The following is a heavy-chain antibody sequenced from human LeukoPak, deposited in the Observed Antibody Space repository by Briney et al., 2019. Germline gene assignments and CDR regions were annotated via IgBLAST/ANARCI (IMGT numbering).Heavy chain of an antibody. CDR2: VYHSGST. CDR1: GVSVRSYNY. J-gene: IGHJ5*02. CDR3: ARDSQYP. Sequence: SETLSLTCAVSGVSVRSYNYWSWVRQPPGKSLEWLGEVYHSGSTNYNPSLKSRVTISVDKSKNQFSLKLSSVTAADTAVYYCARDSQYPWGQGTLVTVSS. V-gene: IGHV4-4*02.